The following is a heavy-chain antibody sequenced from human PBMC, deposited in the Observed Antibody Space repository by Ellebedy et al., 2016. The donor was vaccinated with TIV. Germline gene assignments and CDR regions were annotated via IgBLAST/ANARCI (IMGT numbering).Heavy chain of an antibody. Sequence: AASVKVSCKASGGTFSSYAISWVRQAPGQGLEWMGGIIPIFGTANYAQKFQGRVTITADESTSTAYMELSSLRSEDTAVYYCARVPVTYYGAFDIWGQGTMVTVSS. V-gene: IGHV1-69*13. CDR1: GGTFSSYA. J-gene: IGHJ3*02. D-gene: IGHD3-3*01. CDR2: IIPIFGTA. CDR3: ARVPVTYYGAFDI.